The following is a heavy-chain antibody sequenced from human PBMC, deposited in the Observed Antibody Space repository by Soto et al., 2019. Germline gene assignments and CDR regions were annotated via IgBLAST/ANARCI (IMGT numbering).Heavy chain of an antibody. J-gene: IGHJ4*02. CDR2: IYYSGST. CDR1: GGSISSGDYY. Sequence: SETLSLTCTVSGGSISSGDYYWSWIRQPPGKGLEWIGYIYYSGSTYYNPSLKSRVTISVDTSKNQFSLKLSSVTAADTAVYYCARDVPPPPTIFGVVTQDYWGQGTLVTVSS. D-gene: IGHD3-3*01. CDR3: ARDVPPPPTIFGVVTQDY. V-gene: IGHV4-30-4*01.